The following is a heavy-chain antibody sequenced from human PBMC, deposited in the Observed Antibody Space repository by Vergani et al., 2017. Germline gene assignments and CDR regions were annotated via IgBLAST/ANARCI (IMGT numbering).Heavy chain of an antibody. CDR2: IYYSGST. Sequence: QLQLQESGPGLVKPSATLSLTCSVSGASIRSSNYYWGWIRQPPGKVLEWIASIYYSGSTYYKPSLKSRVTISVDTSTNQFSLKLSSVTAADSSVYFCARHSTVEWLIKLGWIDPWGQGILVTVSS. CDR3: ARHSTVEWLIKLGWIDP. D-gene: IGHD3-3*01. V-gene: IGHV4-39*01. CDR1: GASIRSSNYY. J-gene: IGHJ5*02.